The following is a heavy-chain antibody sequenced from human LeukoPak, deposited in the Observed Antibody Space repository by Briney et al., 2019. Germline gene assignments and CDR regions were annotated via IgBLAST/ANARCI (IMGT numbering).Heavy chain of an antibody. D-gene: IGHD2-2*01. CDR3: ARTYCTSSSCYRAAFDI. CDR2: IYYSGST. J-gene: IGHJ3*02. V-gene: IGHV4-59*01. CDR1: DGSISNYY. Sequence: SETLSLTCTVSDGSISNYYWSWIRLPPGKGLEWIGYIYYSGSTNYNPSLKSRVTISVDTSKNQFSLKLSSVTAADTAVYYCARTYCTSSSCYRAAFDIWGQGTMVTVSS.